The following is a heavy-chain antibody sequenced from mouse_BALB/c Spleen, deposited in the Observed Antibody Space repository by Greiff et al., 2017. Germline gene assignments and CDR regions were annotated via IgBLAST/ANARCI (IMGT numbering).Heavy chain of an antibody. CDR1: GFTFSSYA. V-gene: IGHV5-6-5*01. D-gene: IGHD2-14*01. CDR2: ISSGGST. Sequence: EVKVEESGGDLVKPGGSLKLSCAASGFTFSSYAMSWVRQTPEKRLEWVASISSGGSTYYPDSVKGRFTISRDNARNILFLQMSSLRSEDTAMYYCAREGYDSFAYWGQGTLVTVSA. CDR3: AREGYDSFAY. J-gene: IGHJ3*01.